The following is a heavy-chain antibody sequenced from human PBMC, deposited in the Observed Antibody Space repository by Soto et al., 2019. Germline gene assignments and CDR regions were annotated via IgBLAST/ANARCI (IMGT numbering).Heavy chain of an antibody. Sequence: EVQLVESGGGLVKPGGSLRLSCAASGFIFSSHTMNWVRQVPGKGLEWVSSISASSTYIYYADSLKGRFTISRDNAYNSLYLQVSSVRAEDTAVYYCARGWLRDPWMYWGQGTLVTVSS. CDR1: GFIFSSHT. V-gene: IGHV3-21*02. CDR2: ISASSTYI. J-gene: IGHJ4*02. D-gene: IGHD5-12*01. CDR3: ARGWLRDPWMY.